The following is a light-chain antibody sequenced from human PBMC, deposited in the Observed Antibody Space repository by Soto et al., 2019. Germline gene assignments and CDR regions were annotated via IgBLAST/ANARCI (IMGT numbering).Light chain of an antibody. J-gene: IGLJ1*01. V-gene: IGLV2-14*01. CDR1: SSDVGGYNY. CDR3: SSYTSSSNGV. CDR2: EVS. Sequence: QATLRQPASVSGSPGQSITIACTGTSSDVGGYNYVSWYQQHPGKAPKLMIYEVSNRPSGVSNRFSGSKSGNTASLTISGLQAEEEADYYCSSYTSSSNGVFGTGTKVTAL.